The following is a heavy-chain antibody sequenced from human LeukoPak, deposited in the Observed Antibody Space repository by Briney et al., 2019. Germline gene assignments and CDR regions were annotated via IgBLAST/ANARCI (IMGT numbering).Heavy chain of an antibody. V-gene: IGHV3-30-3*01. CDR3: AKDVGKWESLHFFDY. J-gene: IGHJ4*02. Sequence: GGSLRLSCAASGFTFSSYAMHWVRQAPGKGLEWVAVISYDGSNKYYADSVKGRFTISRDNSRNTLYLQMNSLRGDDTAVYYCAKDVGKWESLHFFDYWGQGTLVTVSS. D-gene: IGHD1-26*01. CDR1: GFTFSSYA. CDR2: ISYDGSNK.